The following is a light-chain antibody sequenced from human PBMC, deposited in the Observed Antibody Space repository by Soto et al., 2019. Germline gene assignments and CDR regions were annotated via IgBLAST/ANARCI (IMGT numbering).Light chain of an antibody. V-gene: IGLV2-14*01. Sequence: HSALTQPASVSGSPGQSITISCTGTSSDVGGYNYVSWYQQDPGKAPKLMIYEVSNRPSGVSNRFSGSKSGNTASLTISGLQAEDEADYYCSSYTSSNTRVLGTGTKVTVL. J-gene: IGLJ1*01. CDR3: SSYTSSNTRV. CDR2: EVS. CDR1: SSDVGGYNY.